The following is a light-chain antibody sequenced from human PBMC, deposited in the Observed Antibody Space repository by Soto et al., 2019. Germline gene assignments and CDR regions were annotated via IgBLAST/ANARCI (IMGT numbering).Light chain of an antibody. CDR1: QGIAPY. CDR3: QKYNSDPLT. V-gene: IGKV1-27*01. Sequence: DVQMTQSPSSLSAFVGDRVTITCRASQGIAPYLAWFQQKPGKVPKLLIYATSTLQSGVPSRFSGSGSGTDFTLTINSLKPEDVGTYYCQKYNSDPLTFGGGTKVEIK. J-gene: IGKJ4*01. CDR2: ATS.